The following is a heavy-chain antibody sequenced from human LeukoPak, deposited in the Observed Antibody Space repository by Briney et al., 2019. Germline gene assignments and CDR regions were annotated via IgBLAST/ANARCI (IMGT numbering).Heavy chain of an antibody. D-gene: IGHD1-1*01. V-gene: IGHV3-23*01. CDR2: ISGSGGST. Sequence: GGSLRLSCAVSGFTLSSYAMSWVRQAPGKGLEWVSGISGSGGSTYYADSVKGRFTISRDNSKNTLYLQVNSLRAEDTAVYYCAKDTTSVLDAFDIWGQGTMVTVSS. J-gene: IGHJ3*02. CDR3: AKDTTSVLDAFDI. CDR1: GFTLSSYA.